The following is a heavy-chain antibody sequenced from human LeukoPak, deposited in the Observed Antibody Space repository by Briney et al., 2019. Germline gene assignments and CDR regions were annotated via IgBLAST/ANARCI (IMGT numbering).Heavy chain of an antibody. CDR1: GGSISSYY. CDR2: IYYSGST. Sequence: SETLSLTCTVSGGSISSYYWSWIRQPPGKGLEWIGYIYYSGSTNYNPSLKSRVTISVDTSKNQFSLKLSSVTAADTAVYYCARDMGDYYDSSGYYWFDPWGQGTLVTVSS. V-gene: IGHV4-59*01. J-gene: IGHJ5*02. CDR3: ARDMGDYYDSSGYYWFDP. D-gene: IGHD3-22*01.